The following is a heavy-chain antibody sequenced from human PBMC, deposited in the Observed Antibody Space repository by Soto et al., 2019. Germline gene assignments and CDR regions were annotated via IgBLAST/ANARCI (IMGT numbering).Heavy chain of an antibody. J-gene: IGHJ4*02. Sequence: SETLSLTCTVSGGSISSYYWSWIRQPPGKGLEWIGYIYYSGSTNYNPSLKSRVTISVDTSKNQFSLKLSSVTAADTAVYYCVRGAIGGYEDYWGQGTLVTVSS. CDR2: IYYSGST. V-gene: IGHV4-59*01. CDR3: VRGAIGGYEDY. CDR1: GGSISSYY. D-gene: IGHD5-12*01.